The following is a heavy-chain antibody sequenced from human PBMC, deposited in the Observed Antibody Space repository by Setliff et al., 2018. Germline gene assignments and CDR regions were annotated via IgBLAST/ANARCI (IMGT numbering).Heavy chain of an antibody. J-gene: IGHJ5*02. Sequence: PGESLKISCEASGYSFPSYWIGWVRQMPGKGLEWMGSVYPGDSETRYSPSFQGQVTISADKSTGTAYLQWSSLKASDTAIYYCGRSPGLAEGGSWFAPWGQGTLVTVSS. V-gene: IGHV5-51*01. CDR1: GYSFPSYW. D-gene: IGHD6-13*01. CDR2: VYPGDSET. CDR3: GRSPGLAEGGSWFAP.